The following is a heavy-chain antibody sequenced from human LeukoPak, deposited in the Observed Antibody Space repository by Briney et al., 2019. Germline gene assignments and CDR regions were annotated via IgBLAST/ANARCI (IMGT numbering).Heavy chain of an antibody. D-gene: IGHD3-3*01. CDR2: ISSSSSTI. CDR1: GFTFSRSW. Sequence: GGSLRLSCSASGFTFSRSWMNWVRQAPGKGLEWVSYISSSSSTIYYADSVKGRFTISRDNAKNSLYLQMNSLRAEDTAVYYCARNRGRFWDVWGKGTTVTVSS. V-gene: IGHV3-48*01. J-gene: IGHJ6*04. CDR3: ARNRGRFWDV.